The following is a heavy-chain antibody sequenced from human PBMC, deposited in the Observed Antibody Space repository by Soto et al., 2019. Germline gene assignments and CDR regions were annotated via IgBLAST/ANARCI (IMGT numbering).Heavy chain of an antibody. CDR1: VLSLTTPGVG. J-gene: IGHJ5*02. Sequence: QITLKESGPALLEPTQNLTLTCSLSVLSLTTPGVGVGWLRQAPGKALECLAIIYWDNDKGNNPSLKTRLTIPQDSSKNQVVLTRPYREPLDTAISHCAQRVTYSTSYIVGWVDPWGQGTLVTVS. CDR2: IYWDNDK. CDR3: AQRVTYSTSYIVGWVDP. D-gene: IGHD6-13*01. V-gene: IGHV2-5*02.